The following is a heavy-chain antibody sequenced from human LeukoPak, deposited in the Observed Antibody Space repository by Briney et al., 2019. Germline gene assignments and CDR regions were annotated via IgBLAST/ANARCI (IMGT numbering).Heavy chain of an antibody. CDR1: GFTFSDYY. V-gene: IGHV3-11*01. Sequence: GGSLRLSCAASGFTFSDYYMSWIRQAPGKGLEWVSYISSSGSTIYYADSVKGRFTISRDNAKNSLYLQMNSLRAEDTAVYYCASSSTVPYYFDYWGQGTLVTVSS. D-gene: IGHD3-10*01. CDR2: ISSSGSTI. J-gene: IGHJ4*02. CDR3: ASSSTVPYYFDY.